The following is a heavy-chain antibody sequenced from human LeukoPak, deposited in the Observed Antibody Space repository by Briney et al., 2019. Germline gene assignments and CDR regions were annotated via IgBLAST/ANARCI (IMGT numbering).Heavy chain of an antibody. CDR1: GYTFTGYY. CDR3: ATGGYYGSGSYSPPEL. V-gene: IGHV1-2*02. Sequence: ASVKVSCKASGYTFTGYYMHWVRQAPGQGLEWMGWINPNSGGTNYAQKFQGRVSMTRDTSITTGYMELSRLRSDDTAVYYCATGGYYGSGSYSPPELWGQGTLVTVSS. D-gene: IGHD3-10*01. CDR2: INPNSGGT. J-gene: IGHJ4*02.